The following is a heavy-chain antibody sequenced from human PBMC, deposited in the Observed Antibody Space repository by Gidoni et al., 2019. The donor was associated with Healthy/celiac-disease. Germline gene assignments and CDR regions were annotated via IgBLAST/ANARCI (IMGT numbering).Heavy chain of an antibody. CDR1: GGTFSSSA. Sequence: QVQLVQSGAEVTKPGSSVTVSCNAAGGTFSSSAISWVRQAPEQGLAWMGGIIPIFGTANDAQKFQGGVTITADESTSTTYMELSSLRSEDTAVYYCARGIGYCSSTSCHVRDYYGMDVWGQGTTVTVSS. CDR3: ARGIGYCSSTSCHVRDYYGMDV. CDR2: IIPIFGTA. V-gene: IGHV1-69*01. D-gene: IGHD2-2*01. J-gene: IGHJ6*02.